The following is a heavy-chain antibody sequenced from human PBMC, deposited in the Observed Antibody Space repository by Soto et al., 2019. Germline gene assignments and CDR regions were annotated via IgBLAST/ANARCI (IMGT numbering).Heavy chain of an antibody. CDR1: GGSISSGDYY. CDR3: ARGCSDTTCPRPYYGMDV. Sequence: PSETLSLTCTVSGGSISSGDYYWSWIRQPPGKGLEWIGYIYKSGSTYYNPSLKSRITMSVATSKNQFSLKLNSVTAADTAAYYCARGCSDTTCPRPYYGMDVWGQGTTVTVSS. J-gene: IGHJ6*02. V-gene: IGHV4-30-4*01. D-gene: IGHD2-2*01. CDR2: IYKSGST.